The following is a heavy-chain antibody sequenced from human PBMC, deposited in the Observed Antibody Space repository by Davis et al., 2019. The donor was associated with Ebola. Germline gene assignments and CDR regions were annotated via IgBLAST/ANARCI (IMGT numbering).Heavy chain of an antibody. CDR2: ISSSSSYI. CDR3: AREMGPESIYYYAMDV. D-gene: IGHD2/OR15-2a*01. V-gene: IGHV3-21*01. Sequence: VILGGSLRLPCAASGFTFSSYSMNWVRQAPGKGLEWVSSISSSSSYIYYADSVKGRFTISRDNAKNSLYLQMNSLRAEDTAVYYCAREMGPESIYYYAMDVWGQGTTVTVSS. J-gene: IGHJ6*02. CDR1: GFTFSSYS.